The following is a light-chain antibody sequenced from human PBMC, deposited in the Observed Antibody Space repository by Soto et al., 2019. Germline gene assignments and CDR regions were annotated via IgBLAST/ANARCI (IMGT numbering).Light chain of an antibody. CDR2: GAS. J-gene: IGKJ1*01. CDR3: QRYDTFSGT. Sequence: EVVMTQSPATLSVSPGERGTLSCRASQSVGRNLAWYQQKPGQAPRLLIYGASTRATGIPARFSGSGSGTEFTLTISSLQSEDFGTFYCQRYDTFSGTFGQGTKVDIK. V-gene: IGKV3-15*01. CDR1: QSVGRN.